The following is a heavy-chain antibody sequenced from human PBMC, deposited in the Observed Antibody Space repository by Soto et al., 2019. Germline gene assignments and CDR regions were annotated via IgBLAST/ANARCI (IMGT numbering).Heavy chain of an antibody. J-gene: IGHJ5*02. CDR2: IIPILGIA. D-gene: IGHD2-15*01. Sequence: QVQLVQSGAEVKKPGSSVKVSCKASGGTFSSYTISWVRQAPGQGLEWMGRIIPILGIANYAQKFQGRVTITADKSTSTAYMELSSLRSEDTAVYYCARGPGYCSGGSCYLSWFDPWGQGTLVTVSS. CDR3: ARGPGYCSGGSCYLSWFDP. V-gene: IGHV1-69*02. CDR1: GGTFSSYT.